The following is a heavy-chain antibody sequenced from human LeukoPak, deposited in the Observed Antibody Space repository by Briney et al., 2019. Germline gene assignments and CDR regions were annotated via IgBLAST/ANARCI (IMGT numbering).Heavy chain of an antibody. CDR1: GFTFSSYS. V-gene: IGHV3-21*01. CDR2: ISSSSSYI. D-gene: IGHD4-17*01. J-gene: IGHJ3*02. CDR3: ARGTVTTDAFDI. Sequence: GGSLRLSCVASGFTFSSYSMNWVRQAPGKGLEWVSSISSSSSYIYYADSVKGRFTISRDNAKNSLYLQMNSLRAEDTAVYYCARGTVTTDAFDIWGQGTMVTVSS.